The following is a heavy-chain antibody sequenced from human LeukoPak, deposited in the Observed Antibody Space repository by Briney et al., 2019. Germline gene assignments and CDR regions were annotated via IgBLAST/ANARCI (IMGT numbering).Heavy chain of an antibody. Sequence: PGRSLRLSCAASGFPFSSYGMHWVRQAPGRGLEWVAIIWYDGSNEYYADSVKGRLTISRDNSKNTLYLQMNSLRVEDTAVYYCAKDFSYYDSSGSGPDYWGQGTLVTVSS. D-gene: IGHD3-22*01. CDR3: AKDFSYYDSSGSGPDY. J-gene: IGHJ4*02. CDR2: IWYDGSNE. CDR1: GFPFSSYG. V-gene: IGHV3-33*06.